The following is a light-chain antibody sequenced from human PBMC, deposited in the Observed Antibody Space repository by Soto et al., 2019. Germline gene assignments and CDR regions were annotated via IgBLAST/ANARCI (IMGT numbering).Light chain of an antibody. J-gene: IGLJ1*01. V-gene: IGLV1-40*01. CDR3: QAYDSSLGCYA. CDR1: SSNIGAGFD. CDR2: GNT. Sequence: QSVLTQPPSVSGAPGHRVTISCTWGSSNIGAGFDVHWYQQLPGTAPKLLIHGNTNRPSGVPDRFSGSRSGTSASLAITGIQAEAAADYYCQAYDSSLGCYAFGTGTQLTVL.